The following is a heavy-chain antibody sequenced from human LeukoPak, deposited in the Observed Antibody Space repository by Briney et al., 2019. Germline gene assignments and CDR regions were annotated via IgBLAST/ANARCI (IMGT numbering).Heavy chain of an antibody. D-gene: IGHD4-11*01. CDR3: ARTYSNYVDFDC. CDR1: GFTFSSYS. Sequence: GGSLRLPCAASGFTFSSYSMNWVRQAPGKGLEWVSSISGSSTYIYYADSVKGRFTISRDNAENSLYLQMNSLRAEDTAVYYCARTYSNYVDFDCWGRGTLVTVSS. J-gene: IGHJ4*02. V-gene: IGHV3-21*01. CDR2: ISGSSTYI.